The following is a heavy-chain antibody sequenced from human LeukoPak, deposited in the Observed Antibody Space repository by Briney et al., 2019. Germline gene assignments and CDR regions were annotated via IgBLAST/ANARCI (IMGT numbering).Heavy chain of an antibody. J-gene: IGHJ3*02. D-gene: IGHD5-12*01. CDR2: ISSSGSTI. CDR1: GFTFSSYE. Sequence: GGSLRLSCAASGFTFSSYEMNWVRQAPGKGLEWVSYISSSGSTIYYADSVKGRFTISRDNAKNSLYLQMNSLRAEDTAVYYCAKDHQEGYLNAFDIWGQGTMVAVSS. V-gene: IGHV3-48*03. CDR3: AKDHQEGYLNAFDI.